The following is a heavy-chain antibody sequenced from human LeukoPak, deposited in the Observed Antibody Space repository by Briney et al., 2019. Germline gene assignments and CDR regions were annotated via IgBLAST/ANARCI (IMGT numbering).Heavy chain of an antibody. J-gene: IGHJ4*02. CDR2: IYSGGST. CDR3: AKEVGIYSSSPFDY. Sequence: GGSLRLSCAASGFTVSSNYMSWVRQAPGKGLEWVSVIYSGGSTYYADSVKGRFTISRDNSKNTLYLQMNSLRAEETDIYYCAKEVGIYSSSPFDYWGQGTLVTVSS. V-gene: IGHV3-53*01. D-gene: IGHD6-6*01. CDR1: GFTVSSNY.